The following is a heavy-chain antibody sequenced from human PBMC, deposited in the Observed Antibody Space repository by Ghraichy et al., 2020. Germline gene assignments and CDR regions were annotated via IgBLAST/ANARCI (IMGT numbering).Heavy chain of an antibody. V-gene: IGHV3-43D*03. CDR2: ITWDGGTT. D-gene: IGHD6-19*01. CDR3: VKDKRGSGSVADS. J-gene: IGHJ4*02. Sequence: SCAASGFSFQDHAMHWIRQAPGKGLQWVSLITWDGGTTYYTDSVKGRFTISRDNAERSLYLQMNSLRPEDTALYYCVKDKRGSGSVADSWGQGTLVTVSS. CDR1: GFSFQDHA.